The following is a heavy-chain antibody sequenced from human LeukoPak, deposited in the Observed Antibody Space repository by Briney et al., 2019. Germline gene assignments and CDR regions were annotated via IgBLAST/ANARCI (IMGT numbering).Heavy chain of an antibody. CDR3: VGFNYGDYPGDY. CDR1: GFTFSSYW. J-gene: IGHJ4*02. CDR2: INSDGSST. Sequence: GGSLRLSCAASGFTFSSYWMPWVRQAPGKGLVWVSRINSDGSSTSYADSVKGRFTISRDNAKKTLYLQMNSLRVEDTAVYYCVGFNYGDYPGDYWGQGTLVTVSS. V-gene: IGHV3-74*01. D-gene: IGHD4-17*01.